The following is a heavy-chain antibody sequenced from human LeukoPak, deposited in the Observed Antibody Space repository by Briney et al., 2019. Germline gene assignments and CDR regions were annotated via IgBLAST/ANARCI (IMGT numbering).Heavy chain of an antibody. CDR1: GFSFNGYA. D-gene: IGHD6-19*01. CDR3: TKDLMTGFSSGWYLAY. Sequence: QPGGSLRLSCEGSGFSFNGYAMSWVXQAPGXXLEWVAVTCGGDDNTHYADSVKGRFSISRDKSENRLFLQMTSLRPDDSALYYCTKDLMTGFSSGWYLAYWGQGTVVTVSS. J-gene: IGHJ4*02. CDR2: TCGGDDNT. V-gene: IGHV3-23*01.